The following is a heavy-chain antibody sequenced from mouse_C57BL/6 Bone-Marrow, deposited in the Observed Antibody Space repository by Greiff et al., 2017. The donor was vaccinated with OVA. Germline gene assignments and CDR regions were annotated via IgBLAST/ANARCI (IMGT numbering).Heavy chain of an antibody. CDR3: TSSLLWLRRWYYAMDD. Sequence: EVQVVESGEGLVKPGGSLKLSCAASGFTFSSYAMSWVRQTPEKRLEWVAYISSGGDYIYYADTVKGRFTISRDNARNTLYLQMSSLKSEDTAMYYCTSSLLWLRRWYYAMDDWGQGTSVTVSS. CDR1: GFTFSSYA. V-gene: IGHV5-9-1*02. CDR2: ISSGGDYI. D-gene: IGHD2-9*01. J-gene: IGHJ4*01.